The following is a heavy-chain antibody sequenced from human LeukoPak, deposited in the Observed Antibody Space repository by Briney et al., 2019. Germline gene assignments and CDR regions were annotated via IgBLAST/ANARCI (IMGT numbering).Heavy chain of an antibody. CDR3: ARGYCSGGSCPSGWFDP. CDR2: LYYSGST. Sequence: PSETLSLTCTVSGGSISSYYWSWIRQPPGKGLEWIGYLYYSGSTNYNPSLKSRVTISVDTSKNQFSLKLSSVTAADTAVYYCARGYCSGGSCPSGWFDPWGQGTLVTVSS. V-gene: IGHV4-59*01. CDR1: GGSISSYY. D-gene: IGHD2-15*01. J-gene: IGHJ5*02.